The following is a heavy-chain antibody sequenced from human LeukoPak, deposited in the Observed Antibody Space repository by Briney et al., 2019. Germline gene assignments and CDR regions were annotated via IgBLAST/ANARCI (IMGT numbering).Heavy chain of an antibody. J-gene: IGHJ4*02. Sequence: HPGRSLRLSCAASGFTFGCYGMHWVRQAPGKGLEWVAVISYDGSNKYYADSVKGRFTISRDNSKNTLYLQMNSLRAEDTAVYYCAKESFSGTFGDLFYFDYWGQGTLVTVSS. CDR2: ISYDGSNK. CDR3: AKESFSGTFGDLFYFDY. CDR1: GFTFGCYG. D-gene: IGHD3-10*01. V-gene: IGHV3-30*18.